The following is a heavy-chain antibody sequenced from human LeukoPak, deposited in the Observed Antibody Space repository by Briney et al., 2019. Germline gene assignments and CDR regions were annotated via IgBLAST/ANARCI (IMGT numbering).Heavy chain of an antibody. CDR1: GGSISSGGYS. CDR2: IYHSGST. CDR3: ATEWFGEGGLDY. Sequence: SETLSLTCAVSGGSISSGGYSWSWIRQPPGKGLEWIGYIYHSGSTYYNPSLKSRVTISVDRSKNQFSLKLSSVTAADTAVYYCATEWFGEGGLDYWGQGTLVTVSS. J-gene: IGHJ4*02. V-gene: IGHV4-30-2*01. D-gene: IGHD3-10*01.